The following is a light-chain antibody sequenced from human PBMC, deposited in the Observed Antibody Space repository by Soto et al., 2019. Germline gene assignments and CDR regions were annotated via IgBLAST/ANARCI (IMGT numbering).Light chain of an antibody. CDR2: NNN. V-gene: IGLV1-44*01. CDR1: SSNIGSTT. CDR3: AAWDDSLNGVV. J-gene: IGLJ3*02. Sequence: QSVLIQPPSASGTPGQRVTIACSGSSSNIGSTTVKWYQQLPGTAPKLLIYNNNQRPSGVPDRFSGSKSGTSASLAISGLQSEYEADYYCAAWDDSLNGVVFGGGTQLTVL.